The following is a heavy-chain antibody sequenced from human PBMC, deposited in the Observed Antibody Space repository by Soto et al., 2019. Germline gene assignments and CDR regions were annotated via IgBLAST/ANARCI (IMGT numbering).Heavy chain of an antibody. J-gene: IGHJ5*02. CDR3: AREYKHLKLRGWFGL. CDR1: GGSISTDKYY. CDR2: IHYGGNT. Sequence: QEQLQESGPGLVKPSQTLSLTCNVSGGSISTDKYYWSWIRQSPGKGLEWIGNIHYGGNTSYTPSFKSRLTISVDTSTNQFSLRLTSVSAADTAAYFCAREYKHLKLRGWFGLWGQGSLVTVSS. V-gene: IGHV4-30-4*01. D-gene: IGHD1-1*01.